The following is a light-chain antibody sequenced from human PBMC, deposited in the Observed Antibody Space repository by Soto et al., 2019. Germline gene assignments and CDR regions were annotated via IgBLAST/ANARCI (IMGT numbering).Light chain of an antibody. CDR3: QQYNSYPIT. CDR1: QSINNW. Sequence: DIQMTQYPSTLSASVGDRVTITCRASQSINNWLAWYQQKPGKAPKLLIYDASYKDSGAPSRFSGSGSGTEFTLTISSLQPDDFATYYCQQYNSYPITFGQGTRLEI. J-gene: IGKJ5*01. V-gene: IGKV1-5*01. CDR2: DAS.